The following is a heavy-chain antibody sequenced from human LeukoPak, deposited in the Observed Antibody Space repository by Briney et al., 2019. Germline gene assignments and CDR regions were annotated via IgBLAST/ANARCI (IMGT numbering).Heavy chain of an antibody. CDR3: AKRGSTGSYYNNPNFDY. CDR1: GYTFTSYD. D-gene: IGHD3-10*01. Sequence: ASVKVSCKASGYTFTSYDINWVRQATGQGLEWMGWMNPNSGNTGYAQKFQGRVTMTRNTSISTAYMELSSLRSEDTAVYYCAKRGSTGSYYNNPNFDYWGQGTLVTVSS. V-gene: IGHV1-8*01. CDR2: MNPNSGNT. J-gene: IGHJ4*02.